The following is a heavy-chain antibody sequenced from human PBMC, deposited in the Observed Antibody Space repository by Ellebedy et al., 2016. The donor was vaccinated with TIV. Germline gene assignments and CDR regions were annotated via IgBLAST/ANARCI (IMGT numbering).Heavy chain of an antibody. V-gene: IGHV3-48*02. CDR2: ISSSGDTI. Sequence: GESLKISCAASGFTFSRYNMNWVRPAPGKGLDWVSYISSSGDTILYADSVKGRFSTSRDNAKSSLYLHMSSLRDADTAVYYCSREGSGCDPWGQGTLVTVSS. CDR3: SREGSGCDP. J-gene: IGHJ5*02. CDR1: GFTFSRYN. D-gene: IGHD2-15*01.